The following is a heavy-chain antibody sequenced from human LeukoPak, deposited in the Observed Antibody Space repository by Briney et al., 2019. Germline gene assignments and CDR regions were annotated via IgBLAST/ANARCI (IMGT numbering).Heavy chain of an antibody. CDR1: GFTFSSYG. J-gene: IGHJ4*02. D-gene: IGHD3-22*01. V-gene: IGHV3-30*18. CDR3: AKEPAHYYDSSGYYPY. Sequence: GGSLRLSCAASGFTFSSYGMHWVRQAPGKGLEWVAGISYDGSNKYYADSVKGRFTISRDNSKNTLYLQMNSLRAEDTAVYYCAKEPAHYYDSSGYYPYWGQGTLVTVSS. CDR2: ISYDGSNK.